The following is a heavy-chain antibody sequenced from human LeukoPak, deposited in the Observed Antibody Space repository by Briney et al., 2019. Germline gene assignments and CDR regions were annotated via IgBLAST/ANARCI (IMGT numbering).Heavy chain of an antibody. V-gene: IGHV3-33*01. J-gene: IGHJ4*02. Sequence: GRSLRLSCAASGFTFSSYGMHWVRQAPGKGLEWVAVIWYDGSNKYYADSVKGRFTISRDNSKNTLYLQMNSLRAEDTAVYYCARGLGTTNDYWGQGTLITVSS. CDR2: IWYDGSNK. D-gene: IGHD2/OR15-2a*01. CDR3: ARGLGTTNDY. CDR1: GFTFSSYG.